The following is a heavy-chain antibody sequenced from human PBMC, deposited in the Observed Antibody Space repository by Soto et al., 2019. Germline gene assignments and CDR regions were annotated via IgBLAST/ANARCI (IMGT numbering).Heavy chain of an antibody. Sequence: SVKVSCKASGGTFSSYAISWVRQAPGQGLEWMGGIIPIFGTANYAQKFQGRVTITADKSTSTAYMELSSLRSEDTAVYYCATSLANSDFRSTALYYFDYWGQGTLVTVSS. V-gene: IGHV1-69*06. D-gene: IGHD3-3*01. CDR1: GGTFSSYA. CDR3: ATSLANSDFRSTALYYFDY. CDR2: IIPIFGTA. J-gene: IGHJ4*02.